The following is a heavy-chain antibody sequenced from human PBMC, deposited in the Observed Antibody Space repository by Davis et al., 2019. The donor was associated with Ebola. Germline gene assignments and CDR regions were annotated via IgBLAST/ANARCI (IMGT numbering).Heavy chain of an antibody. V-gene: IGHV3-7*03. D-gene: IGHD1-14*01. CDR2: IKQDGSEK. CDR1: GFTFSSYW. Sequence: GESLKISCAASGFTFSSYWMSWVRQAPGKGLEWVANIKQDGSEKYYVDSVKGRFTISRDNAKNSLYLQMNSLRAEDTAVYYCVRVNPDYYYAMDVWGQGTTVTVSS. CDR3: VRVNPDYYYAMDV. J-gene: IGHJ6*02.